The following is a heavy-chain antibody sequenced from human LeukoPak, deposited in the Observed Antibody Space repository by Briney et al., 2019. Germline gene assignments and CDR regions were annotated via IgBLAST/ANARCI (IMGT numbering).Heavy chain of an antibody. CDR3: ARANNSSWHN. Sequence: GGSLRLSCATSGFTFSSNWMSWVRHAPGRGLDWVANIKPDGSAEYYAASVKGRFTVSRDNAKNSLYLQMNSLRVEDTAVYYCARANNSSWHNWGQGTLGTVSS. CDR1: GFTFSSNW. D-gene: IGHD6-13*01. CDR2: IKPDGSAE. J-gene: IGHJ4*02. V-gene: IGHV3-7*01.